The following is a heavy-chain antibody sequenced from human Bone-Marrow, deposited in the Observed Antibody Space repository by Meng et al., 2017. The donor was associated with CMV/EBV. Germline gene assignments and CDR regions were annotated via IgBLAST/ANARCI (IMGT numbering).Heavy chain of an antibody. Sequence: GGSLRLSCAASGFTFSGSAMHWVRQASGKGLEWVGRIRSKANSYATAYAASVKGRFTISRDDSKNTAYLQMNSLKTEDTAVYYCTADMVRGVIGYDAFVIWGQGTMVTVSS. CDR3: TADMVRGVIGYDAFVI. J-gene: IGHJ3*02. CDR1: GFTFSGSA. V-gene: IGHV3-73*01. CDR2: IRSKANSYAT. D-gene: IGHD3-10*01.